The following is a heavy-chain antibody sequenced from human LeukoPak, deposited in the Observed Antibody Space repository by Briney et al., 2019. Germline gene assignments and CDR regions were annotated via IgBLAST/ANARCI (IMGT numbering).Heavy chain of an antibody. CDR3: ASSRDNFDY. CDR1: GFTFSTYS. CDR2: ISGSSSTI. Sequence: GGSLRLSCAASGFTFSTYSMNWVRQAPGKGLEWVSYISGSSSTIYYADSVRGRFTISRDNANNSLYLHLNSLRAEDTALYYCASSRDNFDYWGQGTLVTVSS. D-gene: IGHD5-24*01. V-gene: IGHV3-48*04. J-gene: IGHJ4*02.